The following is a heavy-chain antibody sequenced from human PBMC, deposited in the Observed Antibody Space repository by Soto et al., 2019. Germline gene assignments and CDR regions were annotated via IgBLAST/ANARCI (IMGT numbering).Heavy chain of an antibody. CDR3: AKVARPDDPYYYYGMDV. D-gene: IGHD1-1*01. J-gene: IGHJ6*02. Sequence: GGSLRLSCAASGFTFSSYAMSWVRQAPGKGLEWVSAISGSGGSTYYADSVKGRFTISRDNSKNTLYLQMNSLRAEDTAVYYWAKVARPDDPYYYYGMDVWGHGTRVTVSS. CDR1: GFTFSSYA. CDR2: ISGSGGST. V-gene: IGHV3-23*01.